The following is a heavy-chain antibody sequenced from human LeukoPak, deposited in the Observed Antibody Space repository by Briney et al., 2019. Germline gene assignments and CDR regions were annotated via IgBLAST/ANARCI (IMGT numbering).Heavy chain of an antibody. CDR3: ARGYYYDSDAFDI. D-gene: IGHD3-22*01. Sequence: SSETLSLTCTVSGGSISSGGYYWSWIRQPPGKGLEWIGYIYHSGSTYYNPSLKSRVTISVDRSKNQFSLKLSSVTAADTAVYYCARGYYYDSDAFDIWGQGTMVTVSS. J-gene: IGHJ3*02. V-gene: IGHV4-30-2*01. CDR2: IYHSGST. CDR1: GGSISSGGYY.